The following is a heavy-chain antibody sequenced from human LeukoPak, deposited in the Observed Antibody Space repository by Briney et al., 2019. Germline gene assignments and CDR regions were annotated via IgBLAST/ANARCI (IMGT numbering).Heavy chain of an antibody. CDR3: ARGGTYNDILSFDP. CDR1: GGSISCYY. Sequence: SETLSLTCTVSGGSISCYYWTWIRQSPGKGLEWIGQIYYTGRTYYNPSLERRVTISLDTSRIQFSLIMTSVTAADTAMYYCARGGTYNDILSFDPWGQGTLVSVSS. J-gene: IGHJ5*02. V-gene: IGHV4-59*01. CDR2: IYYTGRT. D-gene: IGHD3-9*01.